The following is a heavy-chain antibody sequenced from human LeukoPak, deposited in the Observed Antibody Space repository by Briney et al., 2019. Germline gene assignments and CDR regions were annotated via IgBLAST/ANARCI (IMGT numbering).Heavy chain of an antibody. Sequence: GESLKISCKGSGYSFTSYWISWVRQMPGKGLAWMGRIDPSDSYTNYSPSFQGHVTISADKSISTAYLQWSSLKASDTAMYYCARRDRSGWSFDYWGQGTLVTVSS. V-gene: IGHV5-10-1*01. J-gene: IGHJ4*02. CDR1: GYSFTSYW. CDR2: IDPSDSYT. D-gene: IGHD6-19*01. CDR3: ARRDRSGWSFDY.